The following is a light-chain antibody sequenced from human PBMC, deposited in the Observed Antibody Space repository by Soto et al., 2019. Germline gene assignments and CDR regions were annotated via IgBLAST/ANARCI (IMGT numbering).Light chain of an antibody. CDR2: GAS. CDR3: QQRKKWPPLT. Sequence: EIVMTQSPGTLSLSPGERATLSCRASQSVSSSFLAWYQQKRGQPPRLLIYGASNRATGIPDRFSGSGSGTDFTLTISSLEPEDFAVYYCQQRKKWPPLTFGGGTKVDIK. V-gene: IGKV3D-20*02. J-gene: IGKJ4*01. CDR1: QSVSSSF.